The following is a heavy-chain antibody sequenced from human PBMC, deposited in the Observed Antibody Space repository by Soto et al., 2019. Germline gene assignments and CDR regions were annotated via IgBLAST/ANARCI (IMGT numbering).Heavy chain of an antibody. D-gene: IGHD5-18*01. Sequence: GESLKISCKGSGYSFTSYWISWVRQMPGKGLEWMGRIDPSDSYTNYSPSFQGHVTISAYKSISTAYLQWSSLKASDTAMYYCARQVVDTAMAAYYYYGMDVWGQGTTVTVSS. J-gene: IGHJ6*02. V-gene: IGHV5-10-1*01. CDR1: GYSFTSYW. CDR2: IDPSDSYT. CDR3: ARQVVDTAMAAYYYYGMDV.